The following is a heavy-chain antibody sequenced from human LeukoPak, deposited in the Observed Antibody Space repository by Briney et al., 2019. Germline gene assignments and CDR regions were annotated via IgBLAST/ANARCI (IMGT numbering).Heavy chain of an antibody. Sequence: SETLSLTCAVSGASINNNYWTWVRQPPGKGLEWIGYIYSNGNTNYNPSLKGRVTMSIETSKNQFSLQLPSVTASDTAVYYCASGTFDGPLYGTYWYFHVWGRGTLVTVSS. J-gene: IGHJ2*01. CDR2: IYSNGNT. D-gene: IGHD1-14*01. CDR1: GASINNNY. CDR3: ASGTFDGPLYGTYWYFHV. V-gene: IGHV4-59*01.